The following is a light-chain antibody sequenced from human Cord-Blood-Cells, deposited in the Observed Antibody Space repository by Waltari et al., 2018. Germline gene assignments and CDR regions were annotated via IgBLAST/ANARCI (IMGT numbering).Light chain of an antibody. J-gene: IGKJ2*03. V-gene: IGKV1-39*01. CDR2: AAS. CDR1: QSISSY. Sequence: DIQMTQSHSSLAASVGDRVTTTFRASQSISSYLNWYQQKPGKAPKLLIYAASSLQSGVPSRFSGSGSGTDFTLTISSLQPEDFATYYCQQSYSTPYSFGQGTKLEIK. CDR3: QQSYSTPYS.